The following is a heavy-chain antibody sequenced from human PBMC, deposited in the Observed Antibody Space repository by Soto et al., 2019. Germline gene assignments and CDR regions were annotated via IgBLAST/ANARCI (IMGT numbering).Heavy chain of an antibody. CDR3: ARLTLGYCSGGSCPVDY. CDR1: GGTFSSYA. J-gene: IGHJ4*02. CDR2: IIPIFGTA. V-gene: IGHV1-69*01. Sequence: QVQLAQSGAEVKKPGSSVKVSCKASGGTFSSYAISWVRQAPGQGLEWMGGIIPIFGTANYAQKFQGRVTITADESTSTAYMELSSLRSEDTAVYYCARLTLGYCSGGSCPVDYWGQGTLVTVSS. D-gene: IGHD2-15*01.